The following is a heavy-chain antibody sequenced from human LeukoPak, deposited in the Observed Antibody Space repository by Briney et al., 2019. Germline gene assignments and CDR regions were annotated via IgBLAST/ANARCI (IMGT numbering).Heavy chain of an antibody. Sequence: PSETLSLTRTVSGGSISSYYWSWIRQPPGKGLEWIGHIYYSGSTNYNPSLKSRVTISVDTSKNQFSLKLSSVTAADTAVYYCARGPYCSGGSCYLFDYWGQGTLVTVSS. J-gene: IGHJ4*02. V-gene: IGHV4-59*01. CDR1: GGSISSYY. CDR3: ARGPYCSGGSCYLFDY. D-gene: IGHD2-15*01. CDR2: IYYSGST.